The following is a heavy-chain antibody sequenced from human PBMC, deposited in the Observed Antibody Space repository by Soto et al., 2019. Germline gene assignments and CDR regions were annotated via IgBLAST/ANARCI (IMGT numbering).Heavy chain of an antibody. D-gene: IGHD2-15*01. J-gene: IGHJ6*02. V-gene: IGHV5-10-1*01. Sequence: TNYSPSFQGHVTISADKSISTAYLQWSSLKASDTAMYYCARHCSGGSCTHFGMDVWGQGTTVTVSS. CDR2: T. CDR3: ARHCSGGSCTHFGMDV.